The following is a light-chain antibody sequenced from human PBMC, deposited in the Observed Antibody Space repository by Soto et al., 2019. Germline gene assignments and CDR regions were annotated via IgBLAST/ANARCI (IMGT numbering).Light chain of an antibody. CDR3: QQYYSTLLT. CDR2: WAS. Sequence: DIVMTQSPDSLAVSLGERATINCKSSQSVLYSSNNKNYLAWYQQKPGQPPKLLIYWASTRESGVPDRFSGSGSGTDFSLTISRLQAEDVAFYYCQQYYSTLLTFGGGTKVEIK. V-gene: IGKV4-1*01. J-gene: IGKJ4*01. CDR1: QSVLYSSNNKNY.